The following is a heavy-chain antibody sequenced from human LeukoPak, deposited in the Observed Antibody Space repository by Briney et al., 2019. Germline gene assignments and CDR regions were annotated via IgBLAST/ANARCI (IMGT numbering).Heavy chain of an antibody. CDR3: ARHYLGYCSSTSCYGWFDP. CDR2: INHSGST. J-gene: IGHJ5*02. V-gene: IGHV4-34*01. D-gene: IGHD2-2*01. CDR1: DDSITMYY. Sequence: SETLSLTCTVSDDSITMYYWTWIRQSPGKGLEWIGEINHSGSTNYNPSLKSRVTISVDTSKNQFSLKLSSVTAADTAVYYCARHYLGYCSSTSCYGWFDPWGQGTLVTVSS.